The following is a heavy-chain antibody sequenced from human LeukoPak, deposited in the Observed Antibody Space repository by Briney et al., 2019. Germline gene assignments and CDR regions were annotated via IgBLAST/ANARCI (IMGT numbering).Heavy chain of an antibody. V-gene: IGHV4-34*01. D-gene: IGHD3-10*01. CDR3: ARGPTLRITMVRGVLSFDY. J-gene: IGHJ4*02. CDR2: IKHSGST. Sequence: SETLSLTCAVYGGSFSGYYWSWIRQPPGKGLEWIGEIKHSGSTNHNPSLKSRVTISVDTSKNQFSLKLSSVTAADTAVYYCARGPTLRITMVRGVLSFDYWGQGTLVTVSS. CDR1: GGSFSGYY.